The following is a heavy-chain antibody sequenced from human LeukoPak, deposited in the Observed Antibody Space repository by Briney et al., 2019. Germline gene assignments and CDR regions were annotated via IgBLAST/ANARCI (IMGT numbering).Heavy chain of an antibody. J-gene: IGHJ4*02. Sequence: GRSLRLSCAASGFTFSRYGMHWVRQAPGKWLEWVAVILYCGSNKYYADSVKGRFTISRDNSKNTLYLQMTSLRAEDTAVYYCARDYSSGYYNYFDYWGQGTLVTVSS. CDR1: GFTFSRYG. CDR2: ILYCGSNK. CDR3: ARDYSSGYYNYFDY. V-gene: IGHV3-33*01. D-gene: IGHD3-22*01.